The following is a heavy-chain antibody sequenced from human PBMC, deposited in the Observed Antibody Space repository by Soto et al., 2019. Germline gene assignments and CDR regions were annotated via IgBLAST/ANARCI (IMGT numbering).Heavy chain of an antibody. Sequence: GGSLRLSCAASEFTVSSNYMSWVRQAPGKGLEWVSILYSVGTTYYADSVKGRFTISRNNSKNPLYLQMNSLRVEDTAVYYCAAGPLRNVLFDYWGQGTLVTVSS. CDR3: AAGPLRNVLFDY. CDR2: LYSVGTT. J-gene: IGHJ4*02. V-gene: IGHV3-66*01. CDR1: EFTVSSNY.